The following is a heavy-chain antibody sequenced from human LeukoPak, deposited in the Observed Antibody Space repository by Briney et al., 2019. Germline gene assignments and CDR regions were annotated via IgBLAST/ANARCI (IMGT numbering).Heavy chain of an antibody. J-gene: IGHJ4*02. V-gene: IGHV3-64D*09. CDR2: ISSNGGST. Sequence: GGSLRLSCSASGFTFSSYAMHWVRQAPGKGLEYVSAISSNGGSTYYADSVKGRFTISRDNSKNTLYLQMSSLRAEDTAVYYCAKPQSRYFDWFHWGQGTLVTVST. CDR1: GFTFSSYA. CDR3: AKPQSRYFDWFH. D-gene: IGHD3-9*01.